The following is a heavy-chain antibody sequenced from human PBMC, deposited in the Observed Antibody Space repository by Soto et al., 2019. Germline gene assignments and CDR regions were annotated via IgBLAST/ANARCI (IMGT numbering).Heavy chain of an antibody. CDR3: ARYCSGGSCYPGS. V-gene: IGHV3-74*01. CDR1: GFTFTSHW. J-gene: IGHJ5*02. Sequence: GGSLRLSCAASGFTFTSHWMHWVRQAPGKGLVWVSRVNIDGTTTNYADSVKGRFTISRDNAKNTVFLEMSSLRAEDTAVYYCARYCSGGSCYPGSWGQGTLVTVSS. D-gene: IGHD2-15*01. CDR2: VNIDGTTT.